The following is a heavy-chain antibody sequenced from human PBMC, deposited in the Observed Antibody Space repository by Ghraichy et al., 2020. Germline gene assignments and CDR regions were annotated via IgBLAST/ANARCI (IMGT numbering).Heavy chain of an antibody. CDR1: GFTFSRFW. D-gene: IGHD6-19*01. V-gene: IGHV3-7*01. CDR3: VMQWLERRFDY. CDR2: IKQDGSDT. J-gene: IGHJ4*02. Sequence: GGSLRLSCAASGFTFSRFWMSWVRQAPGKGLEWVANIKQDGSDTNYVDSVKGRFTISRDNTKNSLYLQMNSLRADDTAVYYCVMQWLERRFDYWGQGTLVTVSS.